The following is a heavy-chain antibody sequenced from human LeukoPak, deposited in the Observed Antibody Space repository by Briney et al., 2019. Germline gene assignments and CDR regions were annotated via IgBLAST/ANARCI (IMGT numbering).Heavy chain of an antibody. D-gene: IGHD6-19*01. V-gene: IGHV3-72*01. J-gene: IGHJ4*02. CDR2: TRNKVNSYTT. Sequence: GGSLRLSCAASGFTFSDHYMDWVRQAPGKGLEWVGRTRNKVNSYTTEYAASVKGRFTISRDDSQNSLYLQMNSLKTEDTAVYYCAKVYSSGWYVGYFDYWGQGTLVTVSS. CDR1: GFTFSDHY. CDR3: AKVYSSGWYVGYFDY.